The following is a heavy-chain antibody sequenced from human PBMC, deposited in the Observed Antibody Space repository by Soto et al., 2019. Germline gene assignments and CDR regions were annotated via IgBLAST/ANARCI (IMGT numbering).Heavy chain of an antibody. CDR1: GYTLTELS. V-gene: IGHV1-24*01. D-gene: IGHD3-10*01. CDR2: FDPEDGET. J-gene: IGHJ4*02. Sequence: ASVKVSXKVSGYTLTELSMHWVRQAPGKGLEWMGGFDPEDGETIYAQKFQGRVTMTEDTSTDTAYMELSSLRSEDTAVYYCATGFWGYPFGLPSYWARGPLVPVSA. CDR3: ATGFWGYPFGLPSY.